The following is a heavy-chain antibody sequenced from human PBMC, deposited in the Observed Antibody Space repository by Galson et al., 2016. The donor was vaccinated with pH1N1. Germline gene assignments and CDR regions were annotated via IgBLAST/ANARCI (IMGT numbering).Heavy chain of an antibody. J-gene: IGHJ5*02. CDR1: GYNFTNYW. Sequence: QSGAEVKKPGDSLKISCKVSGYNFTNYWIGWVRQMPGKGLEWMGIIYPGDSDTKYSPSFQGHVTISADRSITTAYLQWSSLRASDTAIYYCTRHDRFCGGDSCYSVWFDPWGQGTLVTVSS. D-gene: IGHD2-15*01. CDR2: IYPGDSDT. V-gene: IGHV5-51*01. CDR3: TRHDRFCGGDSCYSVWFDP.